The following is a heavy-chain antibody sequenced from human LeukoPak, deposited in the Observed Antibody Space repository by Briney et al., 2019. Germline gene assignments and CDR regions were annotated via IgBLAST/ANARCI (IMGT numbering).Heavy chain of an antibody. J-gene: IGHJ6*02. CDR2: ISGFNGET. D-gene: IGHD2-15*01. Sequence: EASVKVSCKVSGYTFTSYGVSWVRQAPGQGLEWMGWISGFNGETSYSQKVQGRITLTIDTFATTAHMELRSLGSEDTAVYYCARGTGCTGGSCSYYGMDVWGQGTTVTVSS. CDR1: GYTFTSYG. CDR3: ARGTGCTGGSCSYYGMDV. V-gene: IGHV1-18*01.